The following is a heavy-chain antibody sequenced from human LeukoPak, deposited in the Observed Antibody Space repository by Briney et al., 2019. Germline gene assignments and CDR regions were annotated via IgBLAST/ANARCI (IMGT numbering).Heavy chain of an antibody. CDR3: ARDKGDYDTSGSLFIF. CDR1: GFTFSRYW. CDR2: IKQDGSET. D-gene: IGHD3-22*01. J-gene: IGHJ4*02. V-gene: IGHV3-7*03. Sequence: GGSLRLSCAASGFTFSRYWMSWARQAPRKGLEWVANIKQDGSETYYVDSVKGRFTISRDNAKNSLYLQMNSLRAEDTAVYYCARDKGDYDTSGSLFIFGGQGTLVTVSS.